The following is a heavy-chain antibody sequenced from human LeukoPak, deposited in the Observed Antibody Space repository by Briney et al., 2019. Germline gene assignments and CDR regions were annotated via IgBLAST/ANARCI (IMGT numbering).Heavy chain of an antibody. Sequence: PGGSVRPSCAASGFTFTFYWMSWVRQAPGKGLEWVANIKQDGSDKYYVDSVKGRFTISRDNSKNSLYLQMNSLRAEDTAFYFCARHSNKYDYDSSGHYRSFDYWGQGTLVSVSS. CDR1: GFTFTFYW. D-gene: IGHD3-22*01. V-gene: IGHV3-7*01. CDR3: ARHSNKYDYDSSGHYRSFDY. CDR2: IKQDGSDK. J-gene: IGHJ4*02.